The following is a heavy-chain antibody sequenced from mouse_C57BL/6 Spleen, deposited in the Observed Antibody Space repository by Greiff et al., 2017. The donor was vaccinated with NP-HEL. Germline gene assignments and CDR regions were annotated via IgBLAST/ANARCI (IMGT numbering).Heavy chain of an antibody. CDR1: GYTFTSYW. CDR3: ARPSNYGDWFAY. CDR2: IDPSDSYT. V-gene: IGHV1-50*01. D-gene: IGHD2-5*01. J-gene: IGHJ3*01. Sequence: VQLQQPGAELVKPGASVKLSCKASGYTFTSYWMQWVKQRPGQGLEWIGEIDPSDSYTNYNQKFKGKATLTVDTFSSTAYMQLSSLTSEDSAVYYCARPSNYGDWFAYWGKGTLVTVSA.